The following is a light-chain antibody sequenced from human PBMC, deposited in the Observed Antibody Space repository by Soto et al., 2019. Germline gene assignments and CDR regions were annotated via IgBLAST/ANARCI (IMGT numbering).Light chain of an antibody. CDR1: QSVTNY. J-gene: IGKJ4*01. CDR3: QQRSNWPPVT. V-gene: IGKV3-11*01. Sequence: EVVLTQSPATLSLSPGERATLSCRASQSVTNYLAWYQQKPGQAPRLLIYDASNRATGIPARFSGSGSGTDCTLTISSLEPEDFAVYYGQQRSNWPPVTFGGGTKVEI. CDR2: DAS.